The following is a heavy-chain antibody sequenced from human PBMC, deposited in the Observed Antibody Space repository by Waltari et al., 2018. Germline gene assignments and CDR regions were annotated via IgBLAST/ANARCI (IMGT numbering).Heavy chain of an antibody. CDR3: ARGSYSSSWFNLKAFHI. V-gene: IGHV1-69*01. D-gene: IGHD6-13*01. CDR1: GGSFRNYA. Sequence: QVQLLQSGAEVKKPGSSVKVSCKASGGSFRNYAISWVRQAPGQGLEWMGGIIPLFGKTNYAQKVQGRLTITADESTTIAYMDLSSLRCEDTAVYYCARGSYSSSWFNLKAFHIWGQGTMVTVSS. CDR2: IIPLFGKT. J-gene: IGHJ3*02.